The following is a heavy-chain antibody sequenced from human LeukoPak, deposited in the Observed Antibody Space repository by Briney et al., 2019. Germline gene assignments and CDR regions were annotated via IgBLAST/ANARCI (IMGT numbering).Heavy chain of an antibody. J-gene: IGHJ4*02. CDR1: GFSFISYG. CDR3: AKRPSDYGDYVSYFDY. V-gene: IGHV3-30*18. D-gene: IGHD4-17*01. CDR2: ISDDGRRK. Sequence: PGGSLRLSCXXSGFSFISYGMHWVRQAPGKGLEWVGVISDDGRRKDYADSVKGRFTISRDNSKDTLYLQMNSLRAEDTAVYYCAKRPSDYGDYVSYFDYWGQGTLVTVSS.